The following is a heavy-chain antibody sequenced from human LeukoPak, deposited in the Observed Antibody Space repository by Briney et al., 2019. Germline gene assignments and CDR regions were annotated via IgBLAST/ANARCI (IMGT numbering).Heavy chain of an antibody. Sequence: GGSLRFSCAASGFTFSSYAMHWVRQAPGQGLEWMGRINPNNGGTNYAQKFQGRVTMTGDTSISTAYMELSSLRSDDTAVYYCTRESGSYHGNDYWGQGTLVTVSS. CDR1: GFTFSSYA. D-gene: IGHD1-26*01. CDR2: INPNNGGT. CDR3: TRESGSYHGNDY. V-gene: IGHV1-2*06. J-gene: IGHJ4*02.